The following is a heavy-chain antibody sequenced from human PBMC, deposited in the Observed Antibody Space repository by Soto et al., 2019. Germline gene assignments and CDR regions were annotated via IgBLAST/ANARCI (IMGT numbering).Heavy chain of an antibody. CDR1: GGSISSSNW. Sequence: SETLSLTCAVSGGSISSSNWWSWVRQPPGKGLEWIGEIYHSGSTNYNPSLKSRVTISVDKSKNQFSLKLSSVTAADTAVYYCARVQIAAAGTFDYWGQGTLVTVSS. CDR2: IYHSGST. V-gene: IGHV4-4*02. D-gene: IGHD6-13*01. J-gene: IGHJ4*02. CDR3: ARVQIAAAGTFDY.